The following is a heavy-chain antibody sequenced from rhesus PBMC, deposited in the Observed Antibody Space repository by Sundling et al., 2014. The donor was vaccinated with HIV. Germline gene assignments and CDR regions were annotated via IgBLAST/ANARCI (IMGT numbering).Heavy chain of an antibody. CDR1: GGSFSGFF. V-gene: IGHV4S10*01. CDR3: ARERQLVLFDY. Sequence: QVQLQESGPGLVKPSETLSLTCGVSGGSFSGFFWGWVRQPPGKGLEWIGYIYGSSMSTNYNPSLQSRVTISKDTSKNHFSLKVYSVTAADTAVYYCARERQLVLFDYWGQGVLVTVSS. J-gene: IGHJ4*01. D-gene: IGHD6-13*01. CDR2: IYGSSMST.